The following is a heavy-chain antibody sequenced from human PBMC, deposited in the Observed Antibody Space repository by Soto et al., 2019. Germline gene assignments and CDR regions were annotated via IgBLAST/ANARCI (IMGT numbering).Heavy chain of an antibody. J-gene: IGHJ4*02. D-gene: IGHD4-17*01. CDR2: ISANGDNV. CDR1: GFTFSDYY. CDR3: AKDMKWGGMTTIHYFDS. Sequence: GGSLGLSCAASGFTFSDYYMHWVRQAPGKGLEWVSGISANGDNVDYADSVKGRFTVSRDNAKNSLFLQMNSLRPEDTALYYCAKDMKWGGMTTIHYFDSWGQGTQVTVSS. V-gene: IGHV3-9*01.